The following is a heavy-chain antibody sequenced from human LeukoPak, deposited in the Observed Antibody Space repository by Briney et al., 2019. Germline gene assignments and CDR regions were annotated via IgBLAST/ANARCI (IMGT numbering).Heavy chain of an antibody. Sequence: SQTLSLTCAISGDSVSSNSAAWDWIRQSPSRGLEWLGRTYFRSKWYYDYAVSVKRRITINPDTSENQFSLQLNSVTPEDTAVYFCARQGPVWPFDYWGQGTLVTVSS. D-gene: IGHD2-8*01. J-gene: IGHJ4*02. CDR1: GDSVSSNSAA. V-gene: IGHV6-1*01. CDR3: ARQGPVWPFDY. CDR2: TYFRSKWYY.